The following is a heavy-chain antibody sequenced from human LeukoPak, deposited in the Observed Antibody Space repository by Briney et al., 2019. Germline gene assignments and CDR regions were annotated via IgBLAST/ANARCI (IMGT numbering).Heavy chain of an antibody. CDR2: ISGSGGRT. Sequence: PGGSLRLSCAASGFSFSSSWMSWVRQAPGKGLEWVSSISGSGGRTHYTDSVKGRFTISRDNSKNTLYLQMNSLRAEDTAVYYCATPPTVTRNYWGQGTLVTVSS. CDR3: ATPPTVTRNY. CDR1: GFSFSSSW. J-gene: IGHJ4*02. D-gene: IGHD4-17*01. V-gene: IGHV3-23*01.